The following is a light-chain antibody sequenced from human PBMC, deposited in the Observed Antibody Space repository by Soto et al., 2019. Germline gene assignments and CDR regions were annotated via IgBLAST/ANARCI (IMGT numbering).Light chain of an antibody. CDR1: QGIRNF. CDR3: QKYSSVPV. CDR2: AAS. Sequence: DIQMTQSPTSLSASVGDRVTITCRASQGIRNFVAWYQQKPGKAPKLLIYAASTLQSGVPSRFSGSGSGTVFTLTINLLPPDDAATYSCQKYSSVPVFGPGTKVEIK. J-gene: IGKJ3*01. V-gene: IGKV1-27*01.